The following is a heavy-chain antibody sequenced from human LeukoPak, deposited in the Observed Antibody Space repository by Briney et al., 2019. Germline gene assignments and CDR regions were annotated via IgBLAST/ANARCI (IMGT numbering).Heavy chain of an antibody. CDR2: IYNSGIT. V-gene: IGHV4-61*01. CDR1: AGSVSSGRY. D-gene: IGHD6-13*01. Sequence: SETLSLTCTVSAGSVSSGRYCWVRQPPGKGPEWIGYIYNSGITTYNPSLKSRVTISVDTSKSQFSLKLSSVTAADTAVYYCAREDSSWYVGYWGQGTLVTVSP. CDR3: AREDSSWYVGY. J-gene: IGHJ4*02.